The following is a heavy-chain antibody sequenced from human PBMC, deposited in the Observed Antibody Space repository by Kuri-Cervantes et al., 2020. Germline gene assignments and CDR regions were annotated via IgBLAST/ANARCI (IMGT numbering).Heavy chain of an antibody. CDR1: GGSFSDYY. Sequence: SETLSLTCAVYGGSFSDYYWSWIRQPPGKGLEWIGYIYYSGSTNYNPSLKSRVTISVDTSKNQFSLKLSSVTAADTAVYYCARDHYDYVWGSYRQEYNWFDPWGQGTLVTVSS. V-gene: IGHV4-59*13. CDR3: ARDHYDYVWGSYRQEYNWFDP. D-gene: IGHD3-16*02. CDR2: IYYSGST. J-gene: IGHJ5*02.